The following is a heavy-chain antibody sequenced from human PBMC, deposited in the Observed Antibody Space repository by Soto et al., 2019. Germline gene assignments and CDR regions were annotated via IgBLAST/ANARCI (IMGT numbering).Heavy chain of an antibody. V-gene: IGHV4-30-4*01. D-gene: IGHD6-6*01. CDR3: ARHRGAARLYYYYGMDV. CDR2: IYYSGST. Sequence: SETLSLTCTVSGGSISSGDYYWSWIRQPPGKGLEWIGYIYYSGSTYYNPSLKSRVTISVDTSKNQFSLKLSSVTAADTAVYYCARHRGAARLYYYYGMDVWGQGTTVTVSS. J-gene: IGHJ6*02. CDR1: GGSISSGDYY.